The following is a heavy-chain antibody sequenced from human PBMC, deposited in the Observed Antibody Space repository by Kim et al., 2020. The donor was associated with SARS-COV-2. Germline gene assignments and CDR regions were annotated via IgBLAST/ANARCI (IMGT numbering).Heavy chain of an antibody. Sequence: GGSLRLSCAASGFTFSSYAMSWVRQAPGKGLEWVSAISGSGGSTYYADSVKGRFTISRDNSKNTLYLQMNSLRAEDTAVYYCAKDPRDYGDYVGAFDIWGQGTMVTVSS. J-gene: IGHJ3*02. CDR2: ISGSGGST. CDR3: AKDPRDYGDYVGAFDI. V-gene: IGHV3-23*01. CDR1: GFTFSSYA. D-gene: IGHD4-17*01.